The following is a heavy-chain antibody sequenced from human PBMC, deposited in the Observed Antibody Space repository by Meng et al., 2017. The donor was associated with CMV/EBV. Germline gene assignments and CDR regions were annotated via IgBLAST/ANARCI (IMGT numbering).Heavy chain of an antibody. D-gene: IGHD3-3*01. CDR3: ATETIFGLASYGMDV. CDR1: GFTFSSYG. J-gene: IGHJ6*02. CDR2: IWYDGSNK. Sequence: GESLKISCAASGFTFSSYGMHWVRQAPGKGLEWVAVIWYDGSNKYYADSVKGRFTISRDNSKNTLYLQMNSLRAEDTAVYYCATETIFGLASYGMDVWAKGPRSPSP. V-gene: IGHV3-33*01.